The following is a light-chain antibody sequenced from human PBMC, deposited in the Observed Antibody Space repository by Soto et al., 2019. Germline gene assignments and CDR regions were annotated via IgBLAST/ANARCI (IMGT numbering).Light chain of an antibody. CDR1: SSNIGADFG. Sequence: QSVLTQPPSVSGAPGQTITISCTGSSSNIGADFGVHWYQQLPGAAPKLVIFVNTNRPSGVPDRFSGSKSGTSASLAITGLQAEDEADYYCQVWDSSSDLSVFGGGTKVTVL. V-gene: IGLV1-40*01. CDR2: VNT. J-gene: IGLJ2*01. CDR3: QVWDSSSDLSV.